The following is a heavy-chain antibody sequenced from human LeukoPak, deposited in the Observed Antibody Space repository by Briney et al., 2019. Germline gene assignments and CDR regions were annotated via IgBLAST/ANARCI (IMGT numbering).Heavy chain of an antibody. CDR1: GFTFNSTW. Sequence: GGSLRLSCAASGFTFNSTWMHWVREAPGKGLVWVSRISSDGSSTNYADSVKGRFTISRDNAKNTLYLQMNSLRAEDTAVYYCARGQKLGAGPFFDYWGQGTLVTVSS. CDR2: ISSDGSST. CDR3: ARGQKLGAGPFFDY. D-gene: IGHD1-26*01. J-gene: IGHJ4*02. V-gene: IGHV3-74*01.